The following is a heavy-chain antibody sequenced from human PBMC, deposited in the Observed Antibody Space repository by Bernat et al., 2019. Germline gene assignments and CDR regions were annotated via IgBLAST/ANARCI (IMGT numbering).Heavy chain of an antibody. V-gene: IGHV4-34*01. D-gene: IGHD2-2*01. Sequence: QVQLQQWGAGLLKPSETLSLTCAVYGGSFSCYYWSWIRQPPGKGLEWIGEINHSGSTNYNPSLKSRVTISVDTSKNQFSLKLSAVTAADTAVYYCARGLVWGDAFDIWGQGTMVTVSS. CDR3: ARGLVWGDAFDI. CDR1: GGSFSCYY. CDR2: INHSGST. J-gene: IGHJ3*02.